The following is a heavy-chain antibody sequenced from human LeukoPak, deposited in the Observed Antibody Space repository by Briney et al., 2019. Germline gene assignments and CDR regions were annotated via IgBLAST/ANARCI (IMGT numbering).Heavy chain of an antibody. CDR3: AREDGYDLESYFDS. CDR2: ISAYNGNT. J-gene: IGHJ4*02. Sequence: ASVKVSCKASGYTFTSYGISWVRQAPGQGLEWMGWISAYNGNTNYAQKLQGRVTMTTDTSTSTDYMELRSLRSDDTAVYYCAREDGYDLESYFDSWGQGTLFTVPS. CDR1: GYTFTSYG. D-gene: IGHD5-24*01. V-gene: IGHV1-18*01.